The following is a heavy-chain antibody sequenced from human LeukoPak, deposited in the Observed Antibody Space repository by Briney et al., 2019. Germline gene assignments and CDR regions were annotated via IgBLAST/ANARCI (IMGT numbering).Heavy chain of an antibody. Sequence: PGGSLRLSCAASGFSFDEFAMHWVRQAPGKGLEWVAGIIWNSGLIGYADSVKGRFTISRDNARKSLYLQMNSLRAEDTAVYYCARGGESYYGSGSHDYWGQGTLVTVSS. CDR2: IIWNSGLI. V-gene: IGHV3-9*01. CDR3: ARGGESYYGSGSHDY. CDR1: GFSFDEFA. D-gene: IGHD3-10*01. J-gene: IGHJ4*02.